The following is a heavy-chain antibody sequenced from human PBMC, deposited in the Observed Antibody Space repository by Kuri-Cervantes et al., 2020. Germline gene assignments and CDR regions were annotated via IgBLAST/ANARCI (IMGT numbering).Heavy chain of an antibody. CDR1: GFSFDDFA. Sequence: SLKISCAASGFSFDDFAMHWVRQAPGKGLEWVSGISWNSGSIGYADSVKGRFTTSRDNAKNSLNLQMNSLRAEDTAVYYCAREGGSSGYYLTDWGQGTLVTVSS. J-gene: IGHJ4*02. CDR2: ISWNSGSI. V-gene: IGHV3-9*01. D-gene: IGHD3-22*01. CDR3: AREGGSSGYYLTD.